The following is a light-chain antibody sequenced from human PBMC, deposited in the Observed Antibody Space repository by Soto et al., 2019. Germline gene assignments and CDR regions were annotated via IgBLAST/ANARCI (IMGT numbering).Light chain of an antibody. V-gene: IGKV3-20*01. Sequence: EIVLTQSPGTLSLSPGERATLSCRASQIVTSNYLAWYRQKPGQAPTLLIYGASRRATGIPDRFSGSGSGTNFTLTISRLEPEDFAVFYCQQYGDSPITFGGGTKVDIK. CDR3: QQYGDSPIT. J-gene: IGKJ4*01. CDR2: GAS. CDR1: QIVTSNY.